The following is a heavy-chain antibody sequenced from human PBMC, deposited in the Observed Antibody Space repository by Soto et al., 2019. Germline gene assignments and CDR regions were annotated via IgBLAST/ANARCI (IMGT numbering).Heavy chain of an antibody. CDR3: ASLTHCSSTSCSPLDY. J-gene: IGHJ4*02. CDR1: GFTFSSYG. V-gene: IGHV3-33*01. D-gene: IGHD2-2*01. CDR2: IWYDGSNK. Sequence: QVQLVESGGGVVQPGRSLRLSCAASGFTFSSYGMHWVRQAPGKGLEWVAVIWYDGSNKYYADSVKGRFTISRDNSKNQLYRQMNGLRAEDTAVYYCASLTHCSSTSCSPLDYWGQGTLVTVSS.